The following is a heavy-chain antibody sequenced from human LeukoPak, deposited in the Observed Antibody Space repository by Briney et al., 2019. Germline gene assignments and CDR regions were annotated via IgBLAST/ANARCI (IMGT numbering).Heavy chain of an antibody. CDR1: GYNFTNHW. CDR2: IWPDDSDT. V-gene: IGHV5-51*01. J-gene: IGHJ5*02. CDR3: ARHSDVPLDL. D-gene: IGHD6-6*01. Sequence: GESLKISCKASGYNFTNHWVAWVRQRPGKGLEWMGIIWPDDSDTRYSPSFQGLVSISVDKSISTAHLQRRSLKASDTALYFCARHSDVPLDLWGQGTLVIVSS.